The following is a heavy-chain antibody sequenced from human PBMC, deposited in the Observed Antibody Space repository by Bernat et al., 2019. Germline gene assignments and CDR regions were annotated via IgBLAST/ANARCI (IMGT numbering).Heavy chain of an antibody. V-gene: IGHV4-39*01. CDR1: GGSISSSSYY. D-gene: IGHD3-3*01. CDR3: ARHEISGGLLAWLLVFYFDY. CDR2: IYYSGST. Sequence: QLQLQESGPGLGKPSETLSLTCTVSGGSISSSSYYWGWIRQPPGTGLEWIRSIYYSGSTYYNPSSTSRITISVDTSKTQFSLTLSSVTAADTAVYYCARHEISGGLLAWLLVFYFDYWGQGTLVTVSS. J-gene: IGHJ4*02.